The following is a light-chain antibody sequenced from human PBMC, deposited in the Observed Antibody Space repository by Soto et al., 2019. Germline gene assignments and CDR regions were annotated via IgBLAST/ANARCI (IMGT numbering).Light chain of an antibody. J-gene: IGKJ1*01. CDR3: QQYGSSPWT. CDR1: QSVSSSY. V-gene: IGKV3-20*01. CDR2: GAS. Sequence: EIVMTQSPATLSVSPRERATLSCRASQSVSSSYLAWYQQKPGQAPRLLIYGASSGATGIPDRFSGSGSGTDFTLTISRLEPEDFAVYYCQQYGSSPWTFGQGTTVDI.